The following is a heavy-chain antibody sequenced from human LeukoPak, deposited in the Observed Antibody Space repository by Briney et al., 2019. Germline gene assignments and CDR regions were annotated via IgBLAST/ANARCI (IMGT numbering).Heavy chain of an antibody. CDR2: ITSTSITI. V-gene: IGHV3-48*01. Sequence: PGGSLRLSCAASGFAFSTCSMTWVRQAPGKGLEWISYITSTSITIYYPDSVKGRFTISRDNAKNLLFLQMNSLRAEDTAVYYCARVAAVGTHNWFDPWGQGTLVTVSS. CDR3: ARVAAVGTHNWFDP. D-gene: IGHD6-13*01. CDR1: GFAFSTCS. J-gene: IGHJ5*02.